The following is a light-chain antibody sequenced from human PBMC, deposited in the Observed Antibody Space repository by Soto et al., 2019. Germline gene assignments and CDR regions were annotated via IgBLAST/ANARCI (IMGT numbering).Light chain of an antibody. CDR3: QQLNTFPFP. CDR2: DAS. J-gene: IGKJ5*01. V-gene: IGKV1-13*02. Sequence: AIQLTQSPSSLSASVGDRVSITCRASQGISSALAWYQHKPGKPPKLLIYDASSLQSGVPSRFSGSESGTDCTLTISSLQPDDFAIYYCQQLNTFPFPFGQGTRLEIK. CDR1: QGISSA.